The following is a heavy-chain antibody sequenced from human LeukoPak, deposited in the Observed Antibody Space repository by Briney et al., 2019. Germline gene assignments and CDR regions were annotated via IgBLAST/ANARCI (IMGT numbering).Heavy chain of an antibody. CDR1: GFTFNDYA. Sequence: GGSLRLSCAASGFTFNDYAMNWVRQVPGKGLEWVSRINWNSGSIDYADSVKGRFSISRDNAKNSLYLQMNSPRAEDTALYFCAKDSSSSNYYYGMDVWGQGTTVTVSS. D-gene: IGHD6-6*01. V-gene: IGHV3-9*01. CDR3: AKDSSSSNYYYGMDV. J-gene: IGHJ6*02. CDR2: INWNSGSI.